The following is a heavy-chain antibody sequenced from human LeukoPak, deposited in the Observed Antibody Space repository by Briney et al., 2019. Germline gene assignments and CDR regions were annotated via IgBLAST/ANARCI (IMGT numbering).Heavy chain of an antibody. Sequence: GGSLRLSCAASGFTFSSYSMNWVRQAPGKGLEWVSYIEYSSSSIYYADSVKGRFTISRDNAKNSLYLQMNSLRAEDTAVYYCAREGPVGATTYDAFDIWGQGTMVTVSS. CDR3: AREGPVGATTYDAFDI. V-gene: IGHV3-48*01. D-gene: IGHD1-26*01. CDR1: GFTFSSYS. CDR2: IEYSSSSI. J-gene: IGHJ3*02.